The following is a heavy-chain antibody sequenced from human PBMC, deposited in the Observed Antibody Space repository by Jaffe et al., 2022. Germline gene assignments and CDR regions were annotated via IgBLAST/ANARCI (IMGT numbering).Heavy chain of an antibody. CDR2: IKSKTDGGTT. V-gene: IGHV3-15*01. D-gene: IGHD3-3*01. CDR1: GFTFSNAW. J-gene: IGHJ4*02. CDR3: TTAEADFWSGYSAYYFDY. Sequence: EVQLVESGGGLVKPGGSLRLSCAASGFTFSNAWMSWVRQAPGKGLEWVGRIKSKTDGGTTDYAAPVKGRFTISRDDSKNTLYLQMNSLKTEDTAVYYCTTAEADFWSGYSAYYFDYWGQGTLVTVSS.